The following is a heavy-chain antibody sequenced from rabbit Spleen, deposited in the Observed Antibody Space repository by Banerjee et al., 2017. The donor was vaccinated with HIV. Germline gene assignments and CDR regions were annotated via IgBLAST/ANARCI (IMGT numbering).Heavy chain of an antibody. CDR2: IDPLFGRT. J-gene: IGHJ3*01. CDR3: ARGYGVIRLDL. D-gene: IGHD2-1*01. Sequence: GYIDPLFGRTDYASWVNGRFTISSDSAQNTVDLKMTSLTAADTATYFCARGYGVIRLDLWGPGTLVTVS. V-gene: IGHV1S43*01.